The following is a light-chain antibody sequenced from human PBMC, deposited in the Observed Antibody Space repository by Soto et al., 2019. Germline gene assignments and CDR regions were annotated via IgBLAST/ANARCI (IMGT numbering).Light chain of an antibody. CDR3: SSYTSSSTLLYV. J-gene: IGLJ1*01. CDR2: EVS. CDR1: SSDVGGYNY. Sequence: QSALTQPASVSGSPEQSITISCTGTSSDVGGYNYVSWYQQHPGKAPKLMIYEVSNRPSGASNRFSGSKSGNTASLTISGLQAEDEAHYYCSSYTSSSTLLYVFGTGTKLTVL. V-gene: IGLV2-14*01.